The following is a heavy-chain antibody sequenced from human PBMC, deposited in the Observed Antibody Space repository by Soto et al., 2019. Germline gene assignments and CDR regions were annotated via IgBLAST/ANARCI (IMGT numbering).Heavy chain of an antibody. CDR3: ARGPPELPMLEDYYYYGMDV. Sequence: VASVKVSCKASGVTFSSYAISWVRQAPGQGLEWMGGIIPIFGTANYAQKFQGRVTITADKSTSTAYMELSSLRSEDTAVYYCARGPPELPMLEDYYYYGMDVWGQGTTVTVSS. J-gene: IGHJ6*02. D-gene: IGHD2-8*01. CDR1: GVTFSSYA. CDR2: IIPIFGTA. V-gene: IGHV1-69*06.